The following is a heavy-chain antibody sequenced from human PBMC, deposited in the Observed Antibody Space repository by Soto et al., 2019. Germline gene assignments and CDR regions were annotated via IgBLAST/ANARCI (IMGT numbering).Heavy chain of an antibody. CDR2: IXGSGGXT. J-gene: IGHJ4*02. CDR1: GFTFSSYG. CDR3: ARDPCFYCGSIPYLDY. V-gene: IGHV3-23*01. Sequence: PGXSLRLSCAASGFTFSSYGMSWVRQAPGEGVEWVSEIXGSGGXTNYADHVKGXXTVSRDDXXNTSYLHMNSLRAEDTAVYYCARDPCFYCGSIPYLDYWGQGTMVTVS. D-gene: IGHD3-22*01.